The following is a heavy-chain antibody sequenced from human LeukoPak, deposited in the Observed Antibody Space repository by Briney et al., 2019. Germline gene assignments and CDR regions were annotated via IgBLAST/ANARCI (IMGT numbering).Heavy chain of an antibody. Sequence: GGSLRLSCAASGFTFSSYSMSWVRQAPGKGLEWVSAISNNGGYTYYADSVQGRFTISRDNSKSTLCLQVNSLRAEDTAVYYCAKQLGYCSDGSCYFPYWGQGTLVTVSS. CDR1: GFTFSSYS. V-gene: IGHV3-23*01. CDR2: ISNNGGYT. CDR3: AKQLGYCSDGSCYFPY. J-gene: IGHJ4*02. D-gene: IGHD2-15*01.